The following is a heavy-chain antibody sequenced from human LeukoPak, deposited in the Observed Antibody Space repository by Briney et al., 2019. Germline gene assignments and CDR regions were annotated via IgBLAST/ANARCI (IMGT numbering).Heavy chain of an antibody. CDR1: GDSLSSDTSS. D-gene: IGHD2-21*02. Sequence: PSETLSLTCLLSGDSLSSDTSSWTWIRQPPEKGLEWIGSIYHTGRTFYNPSLTSRVTISVDKSNNHFSLKLNSVTAADTAVYYCARLNLAVTNFDFWGQGTLVTVSS. J-gene: IGHJ4*02. V-gene: IGHV4-30-2*01. CDR2: IYHTGRT. CDR3: ARLNLAVTNFDF.